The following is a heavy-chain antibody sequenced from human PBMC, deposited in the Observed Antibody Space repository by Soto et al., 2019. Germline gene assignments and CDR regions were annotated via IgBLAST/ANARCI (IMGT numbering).Heavy chain of an antibody. D-gene: IGHD2-2*02. Sequence: LKSSCKGSGYSFTSYWISWVRQIPWKGLEWMGRIDPSDSYTNYSPSFQGHVTISADKSISTAYLQWSSLKASDTAMYYCARRRVVPAAIGVRYYYYGIDVWGEGTKVTVS. V-gene: IGHV5-10-1*01. CDR1: GYSFTSYW. J-gene: IGHJ6*02. CDR2: IDPSDSYT. CDR3: ARRRVVPAAIGVRYYYYGIDV.